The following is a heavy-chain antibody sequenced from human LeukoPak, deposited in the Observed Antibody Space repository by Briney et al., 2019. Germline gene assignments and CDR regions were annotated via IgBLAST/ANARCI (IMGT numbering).Heavy chain of an antibody. J-gene: IGHJ4*02. CDR2: NNPNSGGT. Sequence: ASVKVSCKASGYTFTGYYMHWVRQAPGQGLEWMGWNNPNSGGTNYAQKFQGRVTMTRDTSISTAYMELSRLRSDDTAVYYCARSSPVVVAATIDYWGQGTLVTVSS. CDR3: ARSSPVVVAATIDY. D-gene: IGHD2-15*01. CDR1: GYTFTGYY. V-gene: IGHV1-2*02.